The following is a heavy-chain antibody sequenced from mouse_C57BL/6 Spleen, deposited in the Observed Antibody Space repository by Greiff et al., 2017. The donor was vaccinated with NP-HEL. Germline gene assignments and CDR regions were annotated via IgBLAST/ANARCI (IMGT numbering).Heavy chain of an antibody. V-gene: IGHV1-72*01. D-gene: IGHD2-12*01. J-gene: IGHJ4*01. CDR3: AREDYYSAMDY. CDR2: IDPNSGGT. CDR1: GYTFTSYW. Sequence: VQLQQPGAELVKPGASVKLSCKASGYTFTSYWMHWVKQRPGPGLEWIGRIDPNSGGTKYNEKFKSKATLTVDKPSSTAYMQLSSLTSEDSAVYYCAREDYYSAMDYWGQGTSVTVSS.